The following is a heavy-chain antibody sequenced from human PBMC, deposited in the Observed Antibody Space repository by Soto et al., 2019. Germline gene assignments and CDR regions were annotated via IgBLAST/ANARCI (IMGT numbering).Heavy chain of an antibody. J-gene: IGHJ6*01. CDR1: GFTFDDYA. CDR2: ISWNSGSI. CDR3: ASEHGGDDHGEDYYHGVEV. V-gene: IGHV3-9*01. D-gene: IGHD2-21*02. Sequence: GGSLRLSCAASGFTFDDYAMHWVRQAPGKGLEWVSGISWNSGSIGYADSVKGRFTISRDNANNALYLEMNSLRAEDTAVYYCASEHGGDDHGEDYYHGVEVWGQRTRVAV.